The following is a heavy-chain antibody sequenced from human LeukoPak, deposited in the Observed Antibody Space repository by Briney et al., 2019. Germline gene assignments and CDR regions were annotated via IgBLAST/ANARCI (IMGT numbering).Heavy chain of an antibody. D-gene: IGHD5-18*01. J-gene: IGHJ4*02. V-gene: IGHV4-59*12. CDR1: GGSISSYY. Sequence: SETLSLTCTVSGGSISSYYWSWIRQPAGKGLEWIGEINHSGGTSYNPSLKSRVTISVDTSKNQFSLKLSSVTAADTAVYYCARGGIQLWSHLRNWGQGTLVTVSS. CDR3: ARGGIQLWSHLRN. CDR2: INHSGGT.